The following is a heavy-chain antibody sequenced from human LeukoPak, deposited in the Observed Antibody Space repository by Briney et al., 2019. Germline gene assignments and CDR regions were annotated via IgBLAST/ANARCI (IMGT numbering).Heavy chain of an antibody. CDR2: IYYSGST. CDR1: GGSISSYY. V-gene: IGHV4-59*01. Sequence: SETLSLTCTVSGGSISSYYWSWIRQPPGKGLEWIGYIYYSGSTNYNPSLKSRVTISVDTSKNQFSLKLSSVTAADTAVYYCAKDPQFQTNVYGSGSYAYWGQGTLVTVSS. D-gene: IGHD3-10*01. CDR3: AKDPQFQTNVYGSGSYAY. J-gene: IGHJ4*02.